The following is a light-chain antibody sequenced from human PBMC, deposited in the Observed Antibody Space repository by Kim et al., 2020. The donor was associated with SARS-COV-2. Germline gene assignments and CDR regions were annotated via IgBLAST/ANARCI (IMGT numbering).Light chain of an antibody. J-gene: IGKJ3*01. V-gene: IGKV1-39*01. CDR3: QQTYISPFA. Sequence: DIQMTQSTSSLSASVGDRVTITCRTSQNINSHLNWYHQKPGRAPKLLIYAASTLQGGVPSRFSGSGSETDFTLTISSLQPEDFATYFCQQTYISPFAFGPGTKVDSK. CDR2: AAS. CDR1: QNINSH.